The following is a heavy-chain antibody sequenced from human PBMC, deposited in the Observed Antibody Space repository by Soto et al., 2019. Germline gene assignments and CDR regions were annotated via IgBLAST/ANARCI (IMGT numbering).Heavy chain of an antibody. CDR3: ARGYTIFGVVMYYFDY. V-gene: IGHV4-34*01. CDR1: GGSFSGYY. J-gene: IGHJ4*02. Sequence: QVQLQQWGAGLLKPSETLSLTCAVYGGSFSGYYWSWIRQPPGKGLEWIGEINHSGSTNYNPSLKSRVTISVDTSKNQFSLKLSSVTAADTAVYYCARGYTIFGVVMYYFDYWGQGTLVTVSS. D-gene: IGHD3-3*01. CDR2: INHSGST.